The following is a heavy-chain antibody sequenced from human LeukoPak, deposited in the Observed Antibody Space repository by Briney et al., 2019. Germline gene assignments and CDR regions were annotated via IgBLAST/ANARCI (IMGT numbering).Heavy chain of an antibody. D-gene: IGHD3-22*01. CDR3: ARGGYYYAPLDY. CDR1: GGSISSGDYY. V-gene: IGHV4-30-4*08. CDR2: IYYSGST. Sequence: SQTLSLTCTVSGGSISSGDYYWSWIRQPPGKGLEWIGYIYYSGSTYYNPSLKSRVTISIDTSKNQFSLKLSSVTAADTAVYYCARGGYYYAPLDYWGQGTLVTVFS. J-gene: IGHJ4*02.